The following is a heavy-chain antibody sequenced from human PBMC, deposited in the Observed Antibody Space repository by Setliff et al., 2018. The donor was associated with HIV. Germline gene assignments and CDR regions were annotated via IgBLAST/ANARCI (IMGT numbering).Heavy chain of an antibody. CDR1: GYRCSSYG. D-gene: IGHD6-13*01. J-gene: IGHJ3*01. CDR2: FNVHHGDT. CDR3: ARGLPADGYAFDL. V-gene: IGHV1-18*01. Sequence: ASVKVSCKASGYRCSSYGITWVRHAPGQGLEWMGWFNVHHGDTKFAQRFQDRLTMTTDTSTTTAYMDLRSLRSDDTAVYYCARGLPADGYAFDLWGQGTTVTVSS.